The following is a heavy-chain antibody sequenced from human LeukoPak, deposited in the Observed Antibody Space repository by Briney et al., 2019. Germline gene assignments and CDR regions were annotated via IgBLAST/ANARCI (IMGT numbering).Heavy chain of an antibody. D-gene: IGHD1-26*01. V-gene: IGHV4-4*07. Sequence: SETLSLTCIVSGGSINSYYWSWIRQPAGKGLEWIGRIYTSGSTNYNPSLKSRVTISVDTSKNQFSLKLSSVTAADTAVYYCARLLIPPWGYYYNYMDVWGKGTTVTVSS. CDR3: ARLLIPPWGYYYNYMDV. CDR2: IYTSGST. CDR1: GGSINSYY. J-gene: IGHJ6*03.